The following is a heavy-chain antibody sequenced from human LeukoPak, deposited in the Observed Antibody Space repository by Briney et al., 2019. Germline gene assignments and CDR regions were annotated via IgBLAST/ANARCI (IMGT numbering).Heavy chain of an antibody. Sequence: PGGSLRLSCAASGFTLSSYAMSWVRQAPGKGLEWVSAISDSGNTYHADSVKGRFTVSRDSSKNTLFLQMNRLRPEDAAVYYCARNRGATIAGYFDYWGQGTLVTVSS. CDR1: GFTLSSYA. J-gene: IGHJ4*02. CDR3: ARNRGATIAGYFDY. CDR2: ISDSGNT. V-gene: IGHV3-23*01. D-gene: IGHD5-12*01.